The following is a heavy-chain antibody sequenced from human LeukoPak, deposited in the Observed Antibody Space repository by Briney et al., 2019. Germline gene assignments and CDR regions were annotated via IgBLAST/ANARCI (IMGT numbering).Heavy chain of an antibody. CDR1: GFTFSNYA. V-gene: IGHV3-23*01. J-gene: IGHJ4*02. CDR2: ISGSGAHT. CDR3: ATAPAATVTTFFDF. Sequence: GGPLRLSCAASGFTFSNYAMSWVRRAPGKGLEWVSSISGSGAHTSYADSVQGRFTISRDNSKNTLYLQMSILRAEDTAIYYCATAPAATVTTFFDFWGQGTLVTVSS. D-gene: IGHD4-11*01.